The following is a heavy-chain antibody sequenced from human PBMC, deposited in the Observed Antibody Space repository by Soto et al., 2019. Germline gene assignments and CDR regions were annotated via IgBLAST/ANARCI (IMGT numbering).Heavy chain of an antibody. CDR3: ARDLSDLGYCSGGSCYPRYFEL. CDR2: ISSSSSYI. V-gene: IGHV3-21*01. CDR1: GFTFISYS. D-gene: IGHD2-15*01. Sequence: GGSLRLSCAASGFTFISYSMNWVRQAPGKGLEWVSSISSSSSYIYYADSVKGRFTISRDNAKNSLYLQMNSLRAEDTAVYYCARDLSDLGYCSGGSCYPRYFELWGRGTLVSVSS. J-gene: IGHJ2*01.